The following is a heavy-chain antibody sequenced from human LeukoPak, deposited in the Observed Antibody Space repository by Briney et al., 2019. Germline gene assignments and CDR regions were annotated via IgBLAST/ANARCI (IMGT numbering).Heavy chain of an antibody. V-gene: IGHV1-3*01. D-gene: IGHD1-26*01. CDR2: INAGNGNT. CDR1: GYSFTSYA. CDR3: ARYITVGATYQHFDY. Sequence: GASVNVSCKASGYSFTSYAMHWVRQAPGQRLEWMGWINAGNGNTKYSQKFQGRVTITRDTSASTAYMELSSLRSEDTAVYYCARYITVGATYQHFDYWGQGTLVTVSS. J-gene: IGHJ4*02.